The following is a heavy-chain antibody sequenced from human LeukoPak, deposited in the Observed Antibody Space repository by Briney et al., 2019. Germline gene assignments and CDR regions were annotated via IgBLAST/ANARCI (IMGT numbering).Heavy chain of an antibody. CDR1: GFTVSSNY. J-gene: IGHJ6*02. D-gene: IGHD3-22*01. V-gene: IGHV3-66*01. CDR2: IYSGGST. Sequence: GGSLRLSCAASGFTVSSNYMSWVRQAPGKGLEWVSVIYSGGSTYYADSVKGRFTISRDNSKNTLYLQMNSLRAEDTAVYYCASAYDSSDLYGMDVWGQRTTVTVSS. CDR3: ASAYDSSDLYGMDV.